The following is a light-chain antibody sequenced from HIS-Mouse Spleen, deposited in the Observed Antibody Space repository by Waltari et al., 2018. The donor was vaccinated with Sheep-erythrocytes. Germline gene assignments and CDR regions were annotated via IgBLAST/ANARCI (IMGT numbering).Light chain of an antibody. Sequence: QSALTQPRSVSGSPGQSVTSSCTVTSSAVGGYNYVSWYQQHPGKAPKLMIYDVSKRPSGVPDRFSGSKSGNTASLTISGLQAEDEADYYCCSYAGSYTWVFGGGTKLTVL. J-gene: IGLJ3*02. V-gene: IGLV2-11*01. CDR3: CSYAGSYTWV. CDR1: SSAVGGYNY. CDR2: DVS.